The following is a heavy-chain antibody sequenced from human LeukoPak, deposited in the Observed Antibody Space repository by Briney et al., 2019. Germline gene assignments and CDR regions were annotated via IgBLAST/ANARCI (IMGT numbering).Heavy chain of an antibody. CDR2: ISSDGSNK. CDR3: AKNWGSFSWYFDL. D-gene: IGHD2/OR15-2a*01. CDR1: GFTFSSYG. Sequence: PGGSLRLSCAASGFTFSSYGIHWVRQAPGKGLEWVAVISSDGSNKNYADSVKGRFTISRDNAKNSLYLQMNSLRAEDTALYYCAKNWGSFSWYFDLWGRGTLVTVSS. J-gene: IGHJ2*01. V-gene: IGHV3-30*18.